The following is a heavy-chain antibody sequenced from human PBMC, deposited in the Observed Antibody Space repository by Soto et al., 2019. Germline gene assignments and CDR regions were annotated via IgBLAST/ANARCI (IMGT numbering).Heavy chain of an antibody. V-gene: IGHV3-21*01. CDR3: ACNYDILTGYYNVIGY. Sequence: GGSLRLSCEPSGFTFSSYSMNWVRQAPGRGLEWVSSISSSSTYIYYADSAKGRFTISRDNAKNSLYLQMNSLRAEDTAVYYCACNYDILTGYYNVIGYWGQGTLVTVSS. J-gene: IGHJ4*02. CDR1: GFTFSSYS. D-gene: IGHD3-9*01. CDR2: ISSSSTYI.